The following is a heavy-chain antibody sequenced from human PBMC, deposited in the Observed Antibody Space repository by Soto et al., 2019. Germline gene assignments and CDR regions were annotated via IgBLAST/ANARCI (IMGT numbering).Heavy chain of an antibody. Sequence: PGGSLRLSCAATGITFSNAWINWVRQVPGKGLEWVGRIITKVDGETTDYAAPVEGRFTISRDDSKATAYLHMDSLKSDDSGVYFCTTETPYRGPGTYYSPFDYWGQGTQVTVS. V-gene: IGHV3-15*01. CDR2: IITKVDGETT. J-gene: IGHJ4*02. D-gene: IGHD3-22*01. CDR1: GITFSNAW. CDR3: TTETPYRGPGTYYSPFDY.